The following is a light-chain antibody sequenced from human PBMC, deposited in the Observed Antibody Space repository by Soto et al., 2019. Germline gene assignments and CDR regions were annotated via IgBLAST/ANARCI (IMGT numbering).Light chain of an antibody. CDR1: SGHSSYI. V-gene: IGLV4-60*02. CDR3: ETWDSHTWV. CDR2: LEGSGIY. J-gene: IGLJ3*02. Sequence: QLVLTQSSSASASLGSSVKLTCTLSSGHSSYIIAWHQQQPGKAPRSLMKLEGSGIYNKGSGVPDRFSGSSSGADRYLTISHLQFEDEADYYCETWDSHTWVFGGGTKVTVL.